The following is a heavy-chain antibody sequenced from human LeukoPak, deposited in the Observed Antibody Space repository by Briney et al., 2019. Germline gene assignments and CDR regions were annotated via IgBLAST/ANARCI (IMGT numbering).Heavy chain of an antibody. CDR2: IYTSGST. CDR3: ARGRQIAVAGTDFDY. V-gene: IGHV4-61*02. D-gene: IGHD6-19*01. J-gene: IGHJ4*02. CDR1: GGSISSSSYY. Sequence: SETLSLTCTVSGGSISSSSYYWGWIRQPAGKGLEWIGRIYTSGSTNYNPSLKSRVTISVDTSKNQFSLKLSSVTAADTAVYYCARGRQIAVAGTDFDYWGQGTLVTVSS.